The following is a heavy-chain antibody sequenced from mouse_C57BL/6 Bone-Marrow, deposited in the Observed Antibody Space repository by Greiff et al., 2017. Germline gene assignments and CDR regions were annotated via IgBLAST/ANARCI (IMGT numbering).Heavy chain of an antibody. J-gene: IGHJ4*01. V-gene: IGHV1-87*01. D-gene: IGHD1-1*01. CDR1: YTFSRRVH. Sequence: QVQLQQSGPELARPWASVKISCQAFYTFSRRVHFAIWDTNYWMQWVKQRPGQGLEWIGANYHGNGYTSYNQKFKGKATLTADKSSRTTYMLLSSLTAEDSAFYYCALYYYGSSYVPHYYAMDYWGQGTSVTVSS. CDR2: GQGLEWIG. CDR3: AEDSAFYYCALYYYGSSYVPHYYAMDY.